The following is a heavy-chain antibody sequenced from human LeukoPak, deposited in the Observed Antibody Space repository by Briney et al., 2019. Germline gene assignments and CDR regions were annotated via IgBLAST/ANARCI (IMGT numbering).Heavy chain of an antibody. J-gene: IGHJ4*02. Sequence: ASVKVSCKASGYTFNNYGISWVRQAPGQGLEWMGWINANNGNTNYAQKLQGRLTITTDTSTTTAYMELRSLKSDDTAVYYCGRSPTTATRCDFWGQGTLVTVSA. CDR2: INANNGNT. V-gene: IGHV1-18*01. CDR1: GYTFNNYG. D-gene: IGHD4-17*01. CDR3: GRSPTTATRCDF.